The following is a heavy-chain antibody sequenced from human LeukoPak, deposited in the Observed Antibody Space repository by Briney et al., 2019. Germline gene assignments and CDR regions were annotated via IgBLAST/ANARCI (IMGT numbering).Heavy chain of an antibody. CDR1: GGSFSGYY. J-gene: IGHJ6*03. V-gene: IGHV4-34*01. Sequence: SETLSLTCAVYGGSFSGYYWSWIRQPPGKGLEWIGEINHSGSTNYNPSLKSRVTISVDTSKNQFSLKLSSVTAADTAVYYCARGRKIFGVVTAFSYYYMDVWGKGTTVTVSS. D-gene: IGHD3-3*01. CDR2: INHSGST. CDR3: ARGRKIFGVVTAFSYYYMDV.